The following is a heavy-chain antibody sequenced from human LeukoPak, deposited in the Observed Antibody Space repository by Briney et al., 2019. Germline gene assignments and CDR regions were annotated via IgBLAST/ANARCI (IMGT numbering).Heavy chain of an antibody. CDR1: GFTFSNYN. CDR2: ISSSSDYI. CDR3: AKDPVPSYYGSGSADY. Sequence: GGSLRLSCAVSGFTFSNYNMNWVRQAPGKGLEWVSSISSSSDYIYYADSVKGRFTISRDNAKNSLYLQMNSLRAEDTAVYYCAKDPVPSYYGSGSADYWGQGTQVTVSS. J-gene: IGHJ4*02. V-gene: IGHV3-21*01. D-gene: IGHD3-10*01.